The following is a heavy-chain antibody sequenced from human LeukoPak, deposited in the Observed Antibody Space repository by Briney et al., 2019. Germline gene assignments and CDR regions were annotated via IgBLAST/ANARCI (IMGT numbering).Heavy chain of an antibody. CDR1: GFTFSSYW. J-gene: IGHJ6*04. CDR3: ARVRTVTYYGMDV. Sequence: GGSLRLSCAASGFTFSSYWMSWVRQAPGKGLEWVANIKQDESEKYYVDSVKGRFTISRDNAWNSLYLQMNSLRAEDTAVYYCARVRTVTYYGMDVWGKGTTVTVSS. CDR2: IKQDESEK. D-gene: IGHD4-17*01. V-gene: IGHV3-7*03.